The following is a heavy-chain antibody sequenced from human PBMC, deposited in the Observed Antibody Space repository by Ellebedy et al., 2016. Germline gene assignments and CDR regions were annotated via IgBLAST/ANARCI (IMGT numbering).Heavy chain of an antibody. D-gene: IGHD3-10*01. CDR1: GFSFSGFP. V-gene: IGHV3-64D*06. CDR2: ISSNGGST. CDR3: VQDLLRGVVGNYGMDV. Sequence: GGSLRLXXSASGFSFSGFPMHWVRQAPGRGLEFVSVISSNGGSTEYADSVKGRFTIPRDNPKNTLYLQMSSLRPEDTAVYYCVQDLLRGVVGNYGMDVWGQGTTVTVSS. J-gene: IGHJ6*02.